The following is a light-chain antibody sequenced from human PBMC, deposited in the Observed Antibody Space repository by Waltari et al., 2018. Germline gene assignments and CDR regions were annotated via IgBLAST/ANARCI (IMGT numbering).Light chain of an antibody. CDR2: VNSDGSH. J-gene: IGLJ3*02. CDR3: QTGGHGTWV. Sequence: QLVLTQSPSASASLGASVKLTCTLSSGHSTNVIAWLQKRPEEGPRYLMKVNSDGSHNKGDEIPDRFSGSSSGAERYLTISSLQSEDEADYYCQTGGHGTWVFGGVTKLTVL. CDR1: SGHSTNV. V-gene: IGLV4-69*01.